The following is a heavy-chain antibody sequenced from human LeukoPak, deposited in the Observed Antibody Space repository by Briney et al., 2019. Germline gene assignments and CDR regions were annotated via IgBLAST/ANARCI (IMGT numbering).Heavy chain of an antibody. V-gene: IGHV4-61*02. CDR3: ARDSDSSSWY. CDR1: GGSISSGSYY. J-gene: IGHJ4*02. D-gene: IGHD6-13*01. Sequence: NPSETLSLTCTVSGGSISSGSYYWSWIRQPAGKGLEWIGRIYTSGSTNYNPSLKSRVTISVDTSKNQFSLQLSSVTAADTAVYYCARDSDSSSWYWGQGTLVTVSS. CDR2: IYTSGST.